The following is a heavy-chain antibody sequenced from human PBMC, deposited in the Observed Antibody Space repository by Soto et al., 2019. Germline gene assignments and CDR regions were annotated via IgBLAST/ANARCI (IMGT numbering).Heavy chain of an antibody. CDR3: ARDYTSTSYGFDS. J-gene: IGHJ4*02. CDR1: GFTFSTYG. D-gene: IGHD2-2*01. Sequence: QVQLVETGGVVVQPGRFLRLSCAASGFTFSTYGMHWVRQAPGKGLEWVAVIWYDGSNEYYADSVKGRFTISRDNSKNTLYLQMNSLRAEDTAVYYCARDYTSTSYGFDSWGQGTLVTVSS. V-gene: IGHV3-33*01. CDR2: IWYDGSNE.